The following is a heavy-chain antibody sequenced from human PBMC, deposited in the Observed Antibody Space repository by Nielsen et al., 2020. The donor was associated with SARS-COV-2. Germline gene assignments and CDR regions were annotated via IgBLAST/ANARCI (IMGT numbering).Heavy chain of an antibody. CDR3: AKAFGSGKSFFDS. J-gene: IGHJ4*02. Sequence: GGSLRLSCAASGFTFSSYGMHWVRQAPGVGLECVSVVYSGGSTTYYAASVRGRFTISRDDSKNTLYLQMNSLRAEDTAVYYCAKAFGSGKSFFDSWGQGALVTVSS. V-gene: IGHV3-NL1*01. D-gene: IGHD3-10*01. CDR1: GFTFSSYG. CDR2: VYSGGSTT.